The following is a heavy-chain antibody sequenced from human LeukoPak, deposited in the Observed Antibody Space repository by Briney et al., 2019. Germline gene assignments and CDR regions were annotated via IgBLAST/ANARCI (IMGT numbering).Heavy chain of an antibody. CDR3: ARGDSSTWYSAFGY. D-gene: IGHD6-13*01. CDR2: IYYSGST. J-gene: IGHJ4*02. V-gene: IGHV4-59*01. CDR1: GNSISSYY. Sequence: SETLSLTCTVSGNSISSYYWSWIWQPPGKGLEWIGDIYYSGSTNYNPSFKSRVTISVETSKNQFSLKLSSVTAADTAVYYCARGDSSTWYSAFGYWGQGTPVTVSS.